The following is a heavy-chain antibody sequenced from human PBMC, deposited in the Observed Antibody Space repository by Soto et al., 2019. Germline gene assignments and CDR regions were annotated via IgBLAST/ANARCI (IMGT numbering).Heavy chain of an antibody. CDR2: ISLYSDGT. CDR3: ARVVPGAEAWFGP. CDR1: GYTFTNYA. J-gene: IGHJ5*02. V-gene: IGHV1-18*01. Sequence: ASVKVSCKASGYTFTNYAMHWVRQAPGQPLEWLGWISLYSDGTNYAQKFQGRVSMTTDTSTTTAYMELRSLRSDDTAVYYCARVVPGAEAWFGPWGQGTLVTVSS. D-gene: IGHD2-2*01.